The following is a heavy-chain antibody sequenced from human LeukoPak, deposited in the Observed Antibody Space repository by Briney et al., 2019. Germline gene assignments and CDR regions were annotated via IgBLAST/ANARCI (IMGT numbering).Heavy chain of an antibody. D-gene: IGHD6-13*01. CDR2: ISAYNGNT. Sequence: ASVKVSCKASGYTFTSYGISWVRQAPGQGLEWMGWISAYNGNTNYAQKPQGRVTMTTDTSTTTAYMELRSPRSDDTAVYYCARAYSSSWYSRWFDPWGQGTLVTVSS. J-gene: IGHJ5*02. V-gene: IGHV1-18*01. CDR1: GYTFTSYG. CDR3: ARAYSSSWYSRWFDP.